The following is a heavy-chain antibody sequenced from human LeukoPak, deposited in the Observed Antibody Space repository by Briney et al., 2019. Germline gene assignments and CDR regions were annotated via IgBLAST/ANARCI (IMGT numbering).Heavy chain of an antibody. D-gene: IGHD2-15*01. J-gene: IGHJ4*02. V-gene: IGHV1-3*03. CDR1: GYTFTSYA. CDR2: INAGNGNT. CDR3: ARDTCSGGSCYYYFDY. Sequence: ASVKVSCKASGYTFTSYAMHWVRQAPGQRLEWMGWINAGNGNTKYSQEFQGRVTITRDTSASTAYMELSSLRSEDMAVYYCARDTCSGGSCYYYFDYWGQGTLVTVSS.